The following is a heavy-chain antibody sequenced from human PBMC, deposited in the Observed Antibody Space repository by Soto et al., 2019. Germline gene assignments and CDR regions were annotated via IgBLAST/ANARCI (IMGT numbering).Heavy chain of an antibody. Sequence: GGSLRLSCAASGFTFSSYAMHWVRQAPGKGLEWVAVISYDGSNKYYADSVKGRFTISRDNSKNTLYLQMNSLRAEDTAVYYCARDYAQGIDYWGQGTLVTVS. D-gene: IGHD2-2*01. V-gene: IGHV3-30-3*01. CDR1: GFTFSSYA. CDR2: ISYDGSNK. J-gene: IGHJ4*02. CDR3: ARDYAQGIDY.